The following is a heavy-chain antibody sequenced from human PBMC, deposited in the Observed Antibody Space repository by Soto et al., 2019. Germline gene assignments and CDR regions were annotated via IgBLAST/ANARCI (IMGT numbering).Heavy chain of an antibody. CDR1: GETLTSYA. CDR2: INAGNGNT. J-gene: IGHJ4*02. D-gene: IGHD2-21*02. V-gene: IGHV1-3*01. Sequence: ASVKVCCKDSGETLTSYARHWVRQAPGQRLEWMGWINAGNGNTKYSQKFQGRVTITRDTSASTAYMELSSLRSEDTAVYYCARSIVVVAALDYWGQGTLVTVSS. CDR3: ARSIVVVAALDY.